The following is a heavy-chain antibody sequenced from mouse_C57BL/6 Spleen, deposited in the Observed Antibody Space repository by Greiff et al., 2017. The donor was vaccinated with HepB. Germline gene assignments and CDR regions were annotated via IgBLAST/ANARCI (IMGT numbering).Heavy chain of an antibody. CDR1: GYTFTDYN. V-gene: IGHV1-22*01. J-gene: IGHJ4*01. CDR2: INPNNGGT. D-gene: IGHD1-1*01. Sequence: EVKLMESGPELVKPGASVKMSCNASGYTFTDYNMHWVKQSHGKSLEWIGYINPNNGGTSYNQKFKGKATLTVNKSSSTAYMELRSLTSEDSAVYYCASPYYYGSSYDAMDYWGQGTSVTVSS. CDR3: ASPYYYGSSYDAMDY.